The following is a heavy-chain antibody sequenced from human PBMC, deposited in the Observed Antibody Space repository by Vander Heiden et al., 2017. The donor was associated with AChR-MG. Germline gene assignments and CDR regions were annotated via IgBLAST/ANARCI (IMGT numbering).Heavy chain of an antibody. CDR3: ARRPIIHYPIDY. V-gene: IGHV1-2*02. J-gene: IGHJ4*02. Sequence: QVQLVQSGAGVKTPGASVKVSCKASGYTFTGYFIQWVRQAPGQGLEWMGWINANSGGTNYAQKFQGRVTMTRDTSISTAYMELSRLTSDDTAVYYCARRPIIHYPIDYWGQGTLVTVSS. CDR1: GYTFTGYF. CDR2: INANSGGT. D-gene: IGHD2-21*01.